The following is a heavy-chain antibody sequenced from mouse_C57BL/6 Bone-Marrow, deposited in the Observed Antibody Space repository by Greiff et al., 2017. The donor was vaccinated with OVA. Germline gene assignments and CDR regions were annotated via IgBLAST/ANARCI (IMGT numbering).Heavy chain of an antibody. CDR3: AREGSPFYYAMDY. D-gene: IGHD1-1*01. J-gene: IGHJ4*01. CDR1: GFTLSDYY. V-gene: IGHV5-16*01. Sequence: EVQLVESEGGLVQPGSSMKLSCTASGFTLSDYYMAWVRQVPEKGLEWVANINYDGSSTYYLDSLKSRFIISRDNAKNILYLQMSSLKSEDTATYYCAREGSPFYYAMDYWGQGTSVTVSS. CDR2: INYDGSST.